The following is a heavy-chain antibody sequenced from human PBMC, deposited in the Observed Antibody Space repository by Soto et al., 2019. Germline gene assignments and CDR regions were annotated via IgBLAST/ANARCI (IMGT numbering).Heavy chain of an antibody. J-gene: IGHJ4*02. CDR1: GFTFSAYS. V-gene: IGHV3-21*06. CDR3: ARDLLEGYGHARQPDY. Sequence: GGSLRLSCVASGFTFSAYSMSWVRQAPGQGLEWVSSITSSSTYIYYTRSVEGRFTISRDDAKNSLHLQTNSLRAEDTAVYYCARDLLEGYGHARQPDYWGQGTLVTVSS. CDR2: ITSSSTYI. D-gene: IGHD5-18*01.